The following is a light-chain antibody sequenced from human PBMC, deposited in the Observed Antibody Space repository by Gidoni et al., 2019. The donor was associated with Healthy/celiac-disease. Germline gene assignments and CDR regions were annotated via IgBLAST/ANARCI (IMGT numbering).Light chain of an antibody. CDR3: QQFNSSLFT. Sequence: AIQLTQSPSSLSASVGDRVTITCRASQGISSALAWYQQKPGKDPKLLIYDASSLESGVPSRFSGSGSGTDFTLTISSLQPEDFATYYCQQFNSSLFTFGPGTKVDIK. CDR2: DAS. V-gene: IGKV1-13*02. CDR1: QGISSA. J-gene: IGKJ3*01.